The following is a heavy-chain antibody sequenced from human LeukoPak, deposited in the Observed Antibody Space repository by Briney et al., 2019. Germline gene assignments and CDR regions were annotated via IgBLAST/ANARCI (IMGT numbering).Heavy chain of an antibody. CDR2: IYYSGST. V-gene: IGHV4-59*12. Sequence: SETLSLTCTVSGGSISSYYWSWIRQPPGKGLEWIGYIYYSGSTNYNPSLKSRVTISVDTSKNQFSLKLSSVTAADTAVYYCARDYRGDDFWSGYFDPWGQGTLVTVSS. D-gene: IGHD3-3*01. CDR1: GGSISSYY. J-gene: IGHJ5*02. CDR3: ARDYRGDDFWSGYFDP.